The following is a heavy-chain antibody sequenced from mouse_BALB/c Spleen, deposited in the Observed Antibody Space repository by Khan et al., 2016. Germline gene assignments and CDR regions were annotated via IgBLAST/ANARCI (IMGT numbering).Heavy chain of an antibody. Sequence: EVQLQESGPDLVKPSQSLSLTCTVTGYSIPSHYSWHWIRHFPGNKLEWMGYIHYSGSTNYNPSLKSRISITRDTSKNQFFLQLNSVTTEDTATYDCATSTSCYWYYVDNWGKGTTLTVSS. CDR2: IHYSGST. J-gene: IGHJ2*01. D-gene: IGHD3-1*01. CDR3: ATSTSCYWYYVDN. V-gene: IGHV3-1*02. CDR1: GYSIPSHYS.